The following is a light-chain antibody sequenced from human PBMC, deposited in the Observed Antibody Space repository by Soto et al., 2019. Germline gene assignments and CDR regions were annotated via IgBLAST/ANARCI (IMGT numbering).Light chain of an antibody. CDR2: RDS. J-gene: IGLJ1*01. CDR1: NIGSKN. Sequence: SYELTQPLSVSVALGQTARITCGGNNIGSKNVHWYQQKPGQAPVLVIYRDSKRPSGIPERFSGSNSGNTATLTISRAQAGDEADYYCQVWDSSTVYVFGTGTKLTVL. V-gene: IGLV3-9*01. CDR3: QVWDSSTVYV.